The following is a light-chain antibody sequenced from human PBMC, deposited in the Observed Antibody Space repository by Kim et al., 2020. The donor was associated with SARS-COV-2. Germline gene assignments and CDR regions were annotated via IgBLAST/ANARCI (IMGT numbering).Light chain of an antibody. CDR2: VAS. V-gene: IGKV3-20*01. CDR1: QSVSSNY. Sequence: ENVLTHSPGTVSLSPGERATLSCRASQSVSSNYLAWYQQKPGQAPRLLIYVASRRATGIPDRFSGSGSGTDFTLSISRLEPEDSAVYYCQQYGSFTWTFGQGTKVDIK. J-gene: IGKJ1*01. CDR3: QQYGSFTWT.